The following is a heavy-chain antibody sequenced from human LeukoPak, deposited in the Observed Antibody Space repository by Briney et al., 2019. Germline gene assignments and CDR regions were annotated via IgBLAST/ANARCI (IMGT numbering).Heavy chain of an antibody. CDR3: STWTDLYDY. J-gene: IGHJ4*02. V-gene: IGHV3-15*01. CDR1: GFTFSNAW. CDR2: IRSKTDGGTT. D-gene: IGHD3/OR15-3a*01. Sequence: GGSLRLSCEASGFTFSNAWMTWVRQAPGKGLEWVGRIRSKTDGGTTDYASPVKDRFIISRDDLRNTLYLQMNSLKTEDTAIYYCSTWTDLYDYWGQGTLVTVSS.